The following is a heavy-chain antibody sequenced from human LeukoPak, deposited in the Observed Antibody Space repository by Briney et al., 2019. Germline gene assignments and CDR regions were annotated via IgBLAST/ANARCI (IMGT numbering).Heavy chain of an antibody. V-gene: IGHV4-59*01. CDR2: IYYSGST. J-gene: IGHJ5*02. D-gene: IGHD5-18*01. Sequence: SETLSLTCTVSGDSISTNYWSWIRQPPGKGLEWIGYIYYSGSTNYNPSLKSRVTISVDTSKNQFSLKLSSVTAADTAVYYCARDRGYSYLNWFDPWGPGTLVTVSS. CDR1: GDSISTNY. CDR3: ARDRGYSYLNWFDP.